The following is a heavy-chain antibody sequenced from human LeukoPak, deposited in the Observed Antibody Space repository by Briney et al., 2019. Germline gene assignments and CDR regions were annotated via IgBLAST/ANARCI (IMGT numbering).Heavy chain of an antibody. D-gene: IGHD3-22*01. CDR3: ASTRISGYQIGEYFQH. V-gene: IGHV1-69*05. J-gene: IGHJ1*01. CDR1: GGTFSSYG. Sequence: SVKVSCKASGGTFSSYGISWVRQAPGQGLEWMGRIIPTFGTANYAQKFQGRVTITTEESTSTAYMELSSLRSEDTAVYYCASTRISGYQIGEYFQHWGQGTLVTVSS. CDR2: IIPTFGTA.